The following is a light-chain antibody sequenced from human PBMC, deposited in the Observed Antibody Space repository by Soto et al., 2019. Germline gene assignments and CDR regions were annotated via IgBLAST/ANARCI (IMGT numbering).Light chain of an antibody. V-gene: IGKV1-5*01. Sequence: DLQLTQSPSTLSASVGDRVTITCRASQSITTSLAWYQQRPGKAPKLLIYDASSLESGVPSRFSGSGSGTEFTLTIRSLQPDDFATYYCQQANSFPWTFGQGTKVDIK. CDR1: QSITTS. J-gene: IGKJ1*01. CDR3: QQANSFPWT. CDR2: DAS.